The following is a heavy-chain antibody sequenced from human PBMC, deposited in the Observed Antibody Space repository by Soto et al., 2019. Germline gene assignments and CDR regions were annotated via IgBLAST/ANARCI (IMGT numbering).Heavy chain of an antibody. CDR3: AIIAVAGFYGMDV. D-gene: IGHD6-19*01. CDR2: IKQDGSEK. V-gene: IGHV3-7*03. CDR1: GFTFSSYW. J-gene: IGHJ6*02. Sequence: PGGSLRLSCAASGFTFSSYWMSWVRQAPGKGLEWVANIKQDGSEKYCMDSVKGRFTISRDNAKNSLYLQMNSLRAEDTAVYYCAIIAVAGFYGMDVWGQGTTVTVSS.